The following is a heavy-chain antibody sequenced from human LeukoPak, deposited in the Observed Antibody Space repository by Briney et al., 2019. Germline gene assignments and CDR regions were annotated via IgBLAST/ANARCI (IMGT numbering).Heavy chain of an antibody. CDR2: IRYDGSNK. D-gene: IGHD1-1*01. CDR1: GFTFSSYG. V-gene: IGHV3-30*02. CDR3: AGGETGTTYSWFDP. Sequence: GGSLRLSCVASGFTFSSYGMHWVRQAPRKGLEWVAFIRYDGSNKYYADSVKGRFTISRDNSKNTLYLQMGSLRAEDMAVYYCAGGETGTTYSWFDPWGQGTLVTVSS. J-gene: IGHJ5*02.